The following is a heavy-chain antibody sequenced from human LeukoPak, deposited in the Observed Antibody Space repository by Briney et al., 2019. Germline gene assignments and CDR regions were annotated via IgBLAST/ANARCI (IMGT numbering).Heavy chain of an antibody. J-gene: IGHJ4*02. Sequence: SVKVSCKASGFTFISSAVQWVRQARGQRLEWIGWIVLGSGNTNYAQQFQERVTITRDLSTSSTYLELSSLRSEDTAVYYCAALAGVQGLAYDPRNYFDSWGQGTLVTVSS. CDR3: AALAGVQGLAYDPRNYFDS. D-gene: IGHD7-27*01. CDR2: IVLGSGNT. V-gene: IGHV1-58*01. CDR1: GFTFISSA.